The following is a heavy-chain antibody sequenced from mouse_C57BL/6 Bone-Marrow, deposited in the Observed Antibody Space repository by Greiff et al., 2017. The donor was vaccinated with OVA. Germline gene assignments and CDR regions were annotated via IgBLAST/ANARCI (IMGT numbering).Heavy chain of an antibody. CDR3: VRGELRGFYFDY. D-gene: IGHD1-1*01. J-gene: IGHJ2*01. CDR2: VRSKSSNYAT. CDR1: GFTFNTYA. Sequence: EVQLVESGGGLVQPKGSLKLSCAASGFTFNTYAMHWVRQAPGKGLEWVARVRSKSSNYATYYADSVKDRFTISRDDSQSMLYLQMNNLKTEDTAMYYCVRGELRGFYFDYWGQGTTLTVSS. V-gene: IGHV10-3*01.